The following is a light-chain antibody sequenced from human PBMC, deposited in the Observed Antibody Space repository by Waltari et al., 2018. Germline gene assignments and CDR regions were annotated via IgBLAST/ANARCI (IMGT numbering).Light chain of an antibody. V-gene: IGLV1-36*01. CDR1: SSNIGSNA. CDR3: AAWDDRLNGPV. J-gene: IGLJ2*01. CDR2: YDD. Sequence: QSVLTQPPSVSEAPRQRVTISCSGSSSNIGSNAVNWYQQLPGKAPKLLIYYDDLLPSGVSDRLSGSKSGTSASLAISGLQSEDEADYYCAAWDDRLNGPVFGGGTKLTVL.